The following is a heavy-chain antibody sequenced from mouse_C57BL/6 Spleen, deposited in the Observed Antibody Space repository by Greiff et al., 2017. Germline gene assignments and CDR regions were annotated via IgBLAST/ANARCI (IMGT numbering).Heavy chain of an antibody. V-gene: IGHV2-6*01. D-gene: IGHD1-2*01. CDR3: DRHYDGVYAMDY. CDR1: GFSFTSYG. J-gene: IGHJ4*01. Sequence: VQLKESGPGLVAPSQSLSITCTVSGFSFTSYGVDWVRQSPGKGLEWLGVIWGVGSTNYNSALKSRLSIRKDNSKSQVFLKMNSLQTDDTAMYYCDRHYDGVYAMDYWGQGTSATVSS. CDR2: IWGVGST.